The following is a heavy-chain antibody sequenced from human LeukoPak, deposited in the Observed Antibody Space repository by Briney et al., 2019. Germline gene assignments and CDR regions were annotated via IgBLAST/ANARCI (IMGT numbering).Heavy chain of an antibody. CDR1: GFTLSSYS. V-gene: IGHV3-21*01. Sequence: GGSLRLSCAASGFTLSSYSMNWVRQAPGKGLEWVSSISSSSYIYYADSVKGRFTISRDNAKNSLYLQMNSLRAEDTAVYYCAREWLHDAFDIWGQGTMVTVSS. CDR2: ISSSSYI. J-gene: IGHJ3*02. D-gene: IGHD5-12*01. CDR3: AREWLHDAFDI.